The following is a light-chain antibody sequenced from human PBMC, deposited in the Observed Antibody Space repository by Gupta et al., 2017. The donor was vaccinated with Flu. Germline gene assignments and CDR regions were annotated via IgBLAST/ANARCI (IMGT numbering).Light chain of an antibody. CDR1: SSDVGNFNI. Sequence: QSALTQPASVSGSPGQSITISCTGSSSDVGNFNIVAWYQQHPGKAPQVMIYEVKKRPSGVSNRFSGSKSGNTASLTISGLQAEDEADYYCCSYAGGGSWVFGGGTKLTVL. CDR3: CSYAGGGSWV. J-gene: IGLJ3*02. CDR2: EVK. V-gene: IGLV2-23*02.